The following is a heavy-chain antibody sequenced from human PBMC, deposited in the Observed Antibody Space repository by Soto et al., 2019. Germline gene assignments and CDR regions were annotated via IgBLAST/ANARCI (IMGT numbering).Heavy chain of an antibody. Sequence: PSETLSLTCTVSGGSISSYYWSWIRQPPGKGLEWIGYIYYSGSTNYNPSLKSRVTISVDTSKNQFSLKLSSVTAADTAVYYCARGPKGDYYYYYGMDVWGQGTTVTVSS. D-gene: IGHD3-16*01. CDR3: ARGPKGDYYYYYGMDV. J-gene: IGHJ6*02. CDR1: GGSISSYY. CDR2: IYYSGST. V-gene: IGHV4-59*01.